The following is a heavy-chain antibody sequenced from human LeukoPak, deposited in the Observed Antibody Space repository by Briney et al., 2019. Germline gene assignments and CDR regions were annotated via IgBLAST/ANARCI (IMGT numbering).Heavy chain of an antibody. J-gene: IGHJ4*02. CDR2: ISGSGGST. D-gene: IGHD3-9*01. CDR1: GFTFSSYA. CDR3: AKMSGDYDILTGYYPSHY. Sequence: GGSLRLSCAASGFTFSSYAMSWVRQAPGKGLEWVSAISGSGGSTYYADSVKGRFTISRDNSKNTLYLQMNSLRAEDTAVYYCAKMSGDYDILTGYYPSHYWGQGTLVTVSS. V-gene: IGHV3-23*01.